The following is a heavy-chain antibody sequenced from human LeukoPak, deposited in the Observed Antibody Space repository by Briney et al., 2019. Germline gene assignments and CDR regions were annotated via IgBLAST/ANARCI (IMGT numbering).Heavy chain of an antibody. D-gene: IGHD3-16*01. CDR2: ISSSGATL. V-gene: IGHV3-48*03. CDR3: ARGLRFGD. Sequence: GGSLRLSCAASGFTFSDHEMNWVRQAPGEGLEWLSDISSSGATLSYEDSVNGIFIISRDNAKKVLYLQMNSLSAEDAAIYYCARGLRFGDWGQGALVTVS. CDR1: GFTFSDHE. J-gene: IGHJ1*01.